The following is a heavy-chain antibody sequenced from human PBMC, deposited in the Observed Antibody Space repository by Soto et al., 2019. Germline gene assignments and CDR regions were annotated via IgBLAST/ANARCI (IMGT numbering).Heavy chain of an antibody. D-gene: IGHD3-22*01. CDR2: ISWNSGSI. V-gene: IGHV3-9*01. Sequence: EVQLVESGGGLVQPGRSLRLSCAASGFTFDDYAMHWVRQAPGKGLEWVSGISWNSGSIGYADSGKGRFTISRDNAKNSLYLQMNSLRAEHTALYDCAKPFYYDSSGYFDYWGQGTLVTVSS. J-gene: IGHJ4*02. CDR1: GFTFDDYA. CDR3: AKPFYYDSSGYFDY.